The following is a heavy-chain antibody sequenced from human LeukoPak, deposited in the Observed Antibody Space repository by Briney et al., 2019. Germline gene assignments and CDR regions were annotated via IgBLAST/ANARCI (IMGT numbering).Heavy chain of an antibody. D-gene: IGHD1-26*01. V-gene: IGHV3-23*01. CDR2: ISGSGGST. CDR1: GFTFSSYG. J-gene: IGHJ4*02. Sequence: GGSLRLSCAASGFTFSSYGMSWVRQAPGKGLEWVSAISGSGGSTYYADSVKGRFTISRDNSKNTLYLQMNSLRAEDTAVYYCARDGKQWELLDCWGQGTLVTVSS. CDR3: ARDGKQWELLDC.